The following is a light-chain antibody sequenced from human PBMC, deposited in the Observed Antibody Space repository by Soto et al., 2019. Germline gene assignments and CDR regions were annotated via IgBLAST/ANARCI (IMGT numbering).Light chain of an antibody. Sequence: GTLSVSPGETVTLSCRASQSVRTNLAWYQQKPGQAPRLLIYGASNRATGTPARFSGSGSGTDFTLTISSLETEESAVYYCQHRNSWPPGATLGQGTRLEIK. CDR2: GAS. V-gene: IGKV3-11*01. CDR3: QHRNSWPPGAT. CDR1: QSVRTN. J-gene: IGKJ5*01.